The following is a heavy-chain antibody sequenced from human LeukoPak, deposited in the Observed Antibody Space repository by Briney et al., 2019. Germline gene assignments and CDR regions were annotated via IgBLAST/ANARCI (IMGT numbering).Heavy chain of an antibody. J-gene: IGHJ4*02. CDR2: ISSSGSTI. Sequence: GGSLRLSCAASGFTFSSYEMNWVRQAPGKGLEWVSYISSSGSTIYYADSVKGRFTISRDNSKNTLYLQMNSLRAEDTAVYYCAKSGYNRFDYWGQGTLLTVSS. D-gene: IGHD5-24*01. V-gene: IGHV3-48*03. CDR1: GFTFSSYE. CDR3: AKSGYNRFDY.